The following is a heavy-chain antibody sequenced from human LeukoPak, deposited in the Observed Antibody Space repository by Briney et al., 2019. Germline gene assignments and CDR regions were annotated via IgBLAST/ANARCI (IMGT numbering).Heavy chain of an antibody. CDR2: FDPEDGET. J-gene: IGHJ3*02. Sequence: ASVKVSCKVSGYTLTELSMHWVRQAPGKGLEWMGGFDPEDGETIYAQKFQGRVTMTEDTSTDTAYMELSSPRSEDTAVYYCATDPISKYCSGGSCYSASDAFDIWGQGTMVTVSS. V-gene: IGHV1-24*01. CDR1: GYTLTELS. CDR3: ATDPISKYCSGGSCYSASDAFDI. D-gene: IGHD2-15*01.